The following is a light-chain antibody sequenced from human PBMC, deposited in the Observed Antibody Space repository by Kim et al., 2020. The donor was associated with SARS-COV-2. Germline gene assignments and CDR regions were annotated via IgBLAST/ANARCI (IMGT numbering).Light chain of an antibody. CDR2: DVT. CDR3: ASYTTCDTPV. Sequence: GQSITISCAGTSGIMGGYDYVAWYQQHPGKAPVHGIYDVTSRPAGSSSRVSGSKTDNTASLTISGLQAEDEADYYCASYTTCDTPVFGGGTQLTVL. V-gene: IGLV2-14*03. CDR1: SGIMGGYDY. J-gene: IGLJ2*01.